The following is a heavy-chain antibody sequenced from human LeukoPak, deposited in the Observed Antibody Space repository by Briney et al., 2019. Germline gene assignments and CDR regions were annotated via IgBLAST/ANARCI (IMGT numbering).Heavy chain of an antibody. D-gene: IGHD3-3*01. J-gene: IGHJ3*02. CDR3: TRDCGVGDNTAFDI. CDR2: TRSKARRYTT. V-gene: IGHV3-72*01. Sequence: HPGGSLRLSCAASGVTLSDHHMDWVRQAPGKGLEWVGRTRSKARRYTTEFAASVKGRFAIARDDSKNSMYLQMNNLKTEDTAVYYCTRDCGVGDNTAFDIWRQGTLVTVSS. CDR1: GVTLSDHH.